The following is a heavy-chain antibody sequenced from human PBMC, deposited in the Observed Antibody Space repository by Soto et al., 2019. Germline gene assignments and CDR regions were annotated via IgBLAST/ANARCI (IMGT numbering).Heavy chain of an antibody. J-gene: IGHJ4*02. CDR3: AGSKVDYYFDY. CDR1: GFTFSSDS. D-gene: IGHD2-15*01. V-gene: IGHV3-21*01. Sequence: EVPLVESGGGLVKPGGYLRLSCAASGFTFSSDSMNWVRQAPGKGLEWVSSISSSSSYIYYADSVKGRFTISRDNAKNSLYLQMNSLRAEDTAVDYCAGSKVDYYFDYWGQGTLVTVSS. CDR2: ISSSSSYI.